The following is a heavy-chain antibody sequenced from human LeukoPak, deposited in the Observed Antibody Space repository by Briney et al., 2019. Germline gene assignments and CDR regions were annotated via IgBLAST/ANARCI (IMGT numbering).Heavy chain of an antibody. V-gene: IGHV5-51*01. CDR3: ARHVGLTSYIAAFNY. CDR2: VYPGDSDT. D-gene: IGHD6-6*01. CDR1: GYSFTSYW. J-gene: IGHJ4*02. Sequence: GESLKISCEGSGYSFTSYWIGWVRQMPGKGLEWMGIVYPGDSDTRYSPSFQGQVTISADKSISTAYLQWSSLKASDTAMYYCARHVGLTSYIAAFNYWGQGTLVAVSS.